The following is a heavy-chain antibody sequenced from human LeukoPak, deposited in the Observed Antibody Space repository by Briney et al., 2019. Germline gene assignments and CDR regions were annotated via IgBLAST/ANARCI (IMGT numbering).Heavy chain of an antibody. D-gene: IGHD3-22*01. CDR3: ATDFYDST. J-gene: IGHJ5*02. V-gene: IGHV3-15*07. Sequence: GGSLRLPCATSGFTFSNAWMNWVRQAPGKGLEWVGRIRSNSDGGTIDYAAPVKGRFTLSRDDSKTTLYLQMNSLQTEDTAVYYCATDFYDSTWGQGTLVTVSS. CDR1: GFTFSNAW. CDR2: IRSNSDGGTI.